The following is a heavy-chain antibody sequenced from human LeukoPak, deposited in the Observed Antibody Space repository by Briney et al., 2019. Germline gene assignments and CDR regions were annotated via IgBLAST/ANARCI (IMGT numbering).Heavy chain of an antibody. D-gene: IGHD6-6*01. CDR3: ARAASIAARPSYYYGMDV. Sequence: SVKVSCKASGYTFTTYPVNWVRQAPGQGLEWMGGIIPIFGTANYAQKFQGRVTITADESTSTAYMELSSLRSEDTAVYYCARAASIAARPSYYYGMDVWGQGTTVTVSS. CDR1: GYTFTTYP. CDR2: IIPIFGTA. J-gene: IGHJ6*02. V-gene: IGHV1-69*13.